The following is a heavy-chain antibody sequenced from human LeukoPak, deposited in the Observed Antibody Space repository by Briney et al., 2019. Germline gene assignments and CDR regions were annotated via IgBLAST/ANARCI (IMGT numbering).Heavy chain of an antibody. J-gene: IGHJ3*02. CDR3: ARDQWLVLNACDI. CDR2: INAGNGNT. V-gene: IGHV1-3*01. Sequence: ASVKVSCKASGYTFTSYAMHWVRQAPGQRLEWMGWINAGNGNTKYSQKFQGRVTITRDTSASTAYMELSSLRSEDTAVYYCARDQWLVLNACDIWGQGTMVTVSS. D-gene: IGHD6-19*01. CDR1: GYTFTSYA.